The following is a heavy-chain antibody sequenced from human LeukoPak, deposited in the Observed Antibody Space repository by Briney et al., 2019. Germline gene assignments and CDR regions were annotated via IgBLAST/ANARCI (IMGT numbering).Heavy chain of an antibody. CDR1: GFTFSSYW. D-gene: IGHD2-2*01. Sequence: GGSLRLSCAASGFTFSSYWMSWVRQAPGKGLEWISGISGSGASTYYADSVKGRFTISRDNSKNTLYLQMNSLTAEDTALHYCARARYCSSTSCFLDYWGQGTLVTVSS. V-gene: IGHV3-23*01. CDR2: ISGSGAST. J-gene: IGHJ4*02. CDR3: ARARYCSSTSCFLDY.